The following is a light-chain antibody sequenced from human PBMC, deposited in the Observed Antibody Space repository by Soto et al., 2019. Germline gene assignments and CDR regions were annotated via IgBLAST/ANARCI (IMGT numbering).Light chain of an antibody. V-gene: IGLV2-8*01. CDR3: CSLTTSHTYV. J-gene: IGLJ1*01. CDR1: SSDXXDXY. CDR2: EVS. Sequence: HSVLPQPPSASGSPGQSVTISCTGTSSDXXDXYVSWYEXHLGKAPKLIIYEVSQRPSGVPDRLSGSKSGNTASLTVSVLQTDDEADYYCCSLTTSHTYVFRSGTNVTV.